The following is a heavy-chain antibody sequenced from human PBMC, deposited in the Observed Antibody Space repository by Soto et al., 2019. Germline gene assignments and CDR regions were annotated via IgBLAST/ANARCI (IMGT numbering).Heavy chain of an antibody. V-gene: IGHV4-59*08. D-gene: IGHD1-26*01. CDR1: GGSISSYY. CDR2: VHHSWGP. CDR3: ARVGGIVGASIGHRNWFDP. J-gene: IGHJ5*02. Sequence: PSETLSLTCTVSGGSISSYYWSWFRQSPGKRMEWIGYVHHSWGPSYNPSLQSRVAISLDTSKSQFSLKVTSVTATDTAVYYCARVGGIVGASIGHRNWFDPWGQGTLVTVSS.